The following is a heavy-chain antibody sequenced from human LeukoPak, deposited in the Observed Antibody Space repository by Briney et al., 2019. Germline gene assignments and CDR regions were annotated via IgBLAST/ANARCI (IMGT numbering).Heavy chain of an antibody. J-gene: IGHJ4*02. V-gene: IGHV4-34*01. Sequence: SETLSLTCAVYGGSFSGYYWSWIRQPPGKGLEWIGEIGHSGSTNYNPSLKSRVTTSVDTSKNQFSLKLSSVTAADTAVYYCARVQSSSGWYYFDYWGQGTLVTVSS. D-gene: IGHD6-19*01. CDR1: GGSFSGYY. CDR2: IGHSGST. CDR3: ARVQSSSGWYYFDY.